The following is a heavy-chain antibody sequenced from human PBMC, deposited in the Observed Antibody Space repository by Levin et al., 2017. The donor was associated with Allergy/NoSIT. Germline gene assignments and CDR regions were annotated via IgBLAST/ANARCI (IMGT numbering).Heavy chain of an antibody. J-gene: IGHJ4*02. CDR3: ASWRAGASYFDLSLDH. CDR2: ISNSGSST. CDR1: GFTFSDYY. D-gene: IGHD3-9*01. V-gene: IGHV3-11*03. Sequence: GGSLRLSCAASGFTFSDYYMTWIRQAPGKGLEWVSYISNSGSSTNYADSVKGRFTISRDNAKNSLYLQMNSLRAEDTAVYYCASWRAGASYFDLSLDHWGQGTLVTVSS.